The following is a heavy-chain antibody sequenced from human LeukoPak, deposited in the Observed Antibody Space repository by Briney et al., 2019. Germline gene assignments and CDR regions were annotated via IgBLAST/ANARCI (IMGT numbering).Heavy chain of an antibody. V-gene: IGHV3-48*02. CDR3: ARDLGGYADY. J-gene: IGHJ4*02. CDR2: IRSSGSTI. D-gene: IGHD5-12*01. CDR1: GSTFSSYS. Sequence: PGGSLRLSCAASGSTFSSYSMNWVRQTPGKGLEWVSYIRSSGSTIYYADSLKGRFTISRDNAKNLLYLQMNSLRDEDTAIYYCARDLGGYADYWGQGTLVTVSS.